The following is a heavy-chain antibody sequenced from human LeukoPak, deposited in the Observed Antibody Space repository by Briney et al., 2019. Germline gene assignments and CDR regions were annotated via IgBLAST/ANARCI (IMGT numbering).Heavy chain of an antibody. J-gene: IGHJ3*02. V-gene: IGHV4-59*12. D-gene: IGHD4-23*01. Sequence: WGTLSLTCPAPGGSISSYYWSWTRQPPGKGLGWIVYIYDSGSTNYTPSLKSRVTISVDTSKNQFSLKLSSVTAADTAVYYCARVGRWSEGAFDIWGQGTMVTVSS. CDR2: IYDSGST. CDR1: GGSISSYY. CDR3: ARVGRWSEGAFDI.